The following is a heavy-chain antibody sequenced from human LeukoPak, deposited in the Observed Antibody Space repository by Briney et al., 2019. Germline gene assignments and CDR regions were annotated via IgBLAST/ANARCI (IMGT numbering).Heavy chain of an antibody. CDR3: ARLAAAHHFDY. D-gene: IGHD6-13*01. Sequence: PGGSLRLSCAASGLTVGSNYMTWVRQAPGKGLEWVSVIYSGGSTYYADSVKGRFTISRDNSKNTLYLQTNSLRAEDTAVYYCARLAAAHHFDYWGQGTLVPVSS. CDR2: IYSGGST. V-gene: IGHV3-66*04. CDR1: GLTVGSNY. J-gene: IGHJ4*02.